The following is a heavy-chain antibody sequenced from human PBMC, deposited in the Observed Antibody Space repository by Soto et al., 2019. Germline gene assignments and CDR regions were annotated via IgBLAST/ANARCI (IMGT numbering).Heavy chain of an antibody. D-gene: IGHD3-22*01. CDR3: ARAQSSRYYDSSGYSGYFDY. V-gene: IGHV1-46*01. CDR1: GYTFTSYY. Sequence: ASVKVSCKASGYTFTSYYMHWVRQAPGQGLEWMGIINPSGGSTSYAQKFQGRVTMTRDTSTSTVYMELSSLRSEDTAVYYCARAQSSRYYDSSGYSGYFDYWGQGTLVTVSS. CDR2: INPSGGST. J-gene: IGHJ4*02.